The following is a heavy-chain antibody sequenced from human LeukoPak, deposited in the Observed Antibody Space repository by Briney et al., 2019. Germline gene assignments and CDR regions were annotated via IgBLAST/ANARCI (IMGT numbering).Heavy chain of an antibody. Sequence: GGSLRLSCAASGFTFSSYSMNWFRQAPGRGLEWVSSISSSSSYIYYADSVKGRFTISRDNAKNSLYLQMNSLRAEDTAVYYCARDGYYYDSSGYYQEAFDIWGQGTMVTVSS. CDR1: GFTFSSYS. D-gene: IGHD3-22*01. J-gene: IGHJ3*02. CDR3: ARDGYYYDSSGYYQEAFDI. CDR2: ISSSSSYI. V-gene: IGHV3-21*01.